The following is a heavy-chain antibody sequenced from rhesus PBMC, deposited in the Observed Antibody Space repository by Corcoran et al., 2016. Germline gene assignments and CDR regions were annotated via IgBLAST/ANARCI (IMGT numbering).Heavy chain of an antibody. D-gene: IGHD6-37*01. CDR2: ISNTGHII. J-gene: IGHJ4*01. V-gene: IGHV3-7*01. CDR3: TRENGGWSAESRGFDY. Sequence: EVQLVEFGGGLVQPGGSLRLSCEASGVTLGDYCLHLVRPAPGKGLVWVSSISNTGHIIFYTDSVEGRFAVSRDNAENSLSLQMNSLRAEDTAVYYCTRENGGWSAESRGFDYWGQGVLVSVSS. CDR1: GVTLGDYC.